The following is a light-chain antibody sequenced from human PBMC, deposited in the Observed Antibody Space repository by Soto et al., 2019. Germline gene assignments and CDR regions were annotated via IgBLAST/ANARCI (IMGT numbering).Light chain of an antibody. J-gene: IGLJ2*01. CDR2: ENN. CDR3: GTWDSSLSVYVV. Sequence: QSVLTQPPSVSAAPGQTVTISCSGSSSNIGNNYVSWYQQLPGTAPKLLIYENNKRPSGIPDRFSGSKSGTSATLGITGLQTGDEADYYCGTWDSSLSVYVVFGGGTKVTVL. V-gene: IGLV1-51*02. CDR1: SSNIGNNY.